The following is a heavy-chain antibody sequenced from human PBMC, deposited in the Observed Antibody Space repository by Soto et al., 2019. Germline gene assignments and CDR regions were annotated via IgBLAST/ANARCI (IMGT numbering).Heavy chain of an antibody. CDR1: GGSFSGYY. V-gene: IGHV4-34*01. J-gene: IGHJ4*02. D-gene: IGHD4-17*01. CDR3: ARGSPTTVTNGGYFDY. CDR2: INHSGST. Sequence: SETLSLTCAVYGGSFSGYYWSWIRQPPGKGLEWIGEINHSGSTNYNPSLKSRVTISVDTSKNQFSLKLSSVTAADTAVYYCARGSPTTVTNGGYFDYWGQGTLVTVSS.